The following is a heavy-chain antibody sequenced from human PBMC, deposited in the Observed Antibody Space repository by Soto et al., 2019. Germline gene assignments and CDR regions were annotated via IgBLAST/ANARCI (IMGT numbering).Heavy chain of an antibody. CDR2: IYHSGST. CDR1: GGSISSSNW. Sequence: SETLSLTCAVSGGSISSSNWWSWVRQPPGKGLEWIGEIYHSGSTNYNPSLKSRVTISVDKSKNQFSLKLSSVTAADTAVYYCARWIAAAGILFDYWGQGTLVTVSS. CDR3: ARWIAAAGILFDY. J-gene: IGHJ4*02. D-gene: IGHD6-13*01. V-gene: IGHV4-4*02.